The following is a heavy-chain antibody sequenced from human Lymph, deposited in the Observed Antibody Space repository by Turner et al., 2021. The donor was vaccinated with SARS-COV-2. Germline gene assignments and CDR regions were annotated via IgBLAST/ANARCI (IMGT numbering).Heavy chain of an antibody. D-gene: IGHD1-26*01. CDR2: IWYDGSNK. CDR1: GFTFSSHG. Sequence: QVQLVESGGGVVQPGGSLRLSCAASGFTFSSHGMHWVRQAPGKGLEWVAVIWYDGSNKYHADSVKGRFTISRDNSKNTLYLQMNSLRAEDTAVYYCAREGVVGATSGLDYWGQGTLVTVSS. V-gene: IGHV3-33*01. J-gene: IGHJ4*02. CDR3: AREGVVGATSGLDY.